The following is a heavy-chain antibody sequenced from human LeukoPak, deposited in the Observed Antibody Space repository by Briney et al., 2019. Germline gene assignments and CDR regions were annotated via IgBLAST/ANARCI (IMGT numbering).Heavy chain of an antibody. V-gene: IGHV3-13*01. CDR3: ARGGSYPRRSPFDI. D-gene: IGHD1-26*01. CDR2: IGTAGDT. J-gene: IGHJ3*02. CDR1: EFIFSDYD. Sequence: GGSLRLSCAASEFIFSDYDMHWVRQPIGKGLEWVSVIGTAGDTYYPGSVKGRFTISRQNARNSLFLQMNSLRAGDTAVYYCARGGSYPRRSPFDIWGQGTMVTVSS.